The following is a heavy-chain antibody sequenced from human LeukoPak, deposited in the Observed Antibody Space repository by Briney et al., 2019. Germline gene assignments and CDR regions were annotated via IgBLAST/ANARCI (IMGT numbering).Heavy chain of an antibody. CDR1: GGSINSYS. D-gene: IGHD3-10*01. J-gene: IGHJ4*02. CDR2: IYYGGST. V-gene: IGHV4-59*01. Sequence: SETLCLTCTVSGGSINSYSWSWIRQPPGKGLEWIGYIYYGGSTTYNPSLKSRVTMSLDTSKKQFSLKLSSVTAADTAVYYCVRCDFGSGSCYSYFDHWGQGTLVTVSS. CDR3: VRCDFGSGSCYSYFDH.